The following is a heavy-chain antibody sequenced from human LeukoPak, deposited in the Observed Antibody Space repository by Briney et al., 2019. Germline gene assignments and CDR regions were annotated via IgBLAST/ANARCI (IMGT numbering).Heavy chain of an antibody. J-gene: IGHJ4*02. V-gene: IGHV1-18*01. CDR2: ISTYNPNT. CDR3: ARSPARGYDILTNYNDY. Sequence: HGASVKVSCKASGYSFTAYVISWVRQAPGQGLEWMGWISTYNPNTNYAQKFQGRVTMTTDTSTSTVYMEQRSLRSDDTAVYYCARSPARGYDILTNYNDYWGQGTLSPSPQ. CDR1: GYSFTAYV. D-gene: IGHD3-9*01.